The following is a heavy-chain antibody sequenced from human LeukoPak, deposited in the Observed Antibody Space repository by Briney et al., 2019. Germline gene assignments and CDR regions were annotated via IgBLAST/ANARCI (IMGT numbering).Heavy chain of an antibody. J-gene: IGHJ5*02. CDR1: GGSISSSSYY. CDR3: ARADYYANWFDP. D-gene: IGHD3-22*01. CDR2: IYYSGST. V-gene: IGHV4-39*07. Sequence: SETLSLTCTVSGGSISSSSYYWGWIRQPPGKGLEWFGSIYYSGSTYYNPSLKSRVTISVDTSKNQFSLKLSSVTAADTAVYYCARADYYANWFDPWGQGTLVTVSS.